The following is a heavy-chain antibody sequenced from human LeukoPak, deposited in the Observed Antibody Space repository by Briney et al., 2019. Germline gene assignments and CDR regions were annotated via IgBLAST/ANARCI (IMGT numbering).Heavy chain of an antibody. CDR1: GFPFSRYG. CDR2: ISYDGTNK. V-gene: IGHV3-30*18. D-gene: IGHD3-3*01. J-gene: IGHJ3*02. Sequence: GRSLRLSCVPSGFPFSRYGMHWVRQAPGKGLEWVAVISYDGTNKYYADSVNGRFTISRDSSKNTLYLQMNGLRAEDTAVYYCAKFWSGSYGRDAFDIWGQGTMVTVSS. CDR3: AKFWSGSYGRDAFDI.